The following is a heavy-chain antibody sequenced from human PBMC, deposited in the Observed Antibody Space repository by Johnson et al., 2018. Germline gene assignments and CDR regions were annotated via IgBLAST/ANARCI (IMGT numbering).Heavy chain of an antibody. D-gene: IGHD3-16*01. Sequence: VQLVETGGGVVQPGRSLRLSCAASGFTFSSYGMHWVRQAPGKGLEWVAIIWYDGSNKYYADSVKGRFTISRDNSKNTLYLQMNSLRAEDTAVYYCARAILWGAGSYYGMDVWGQGTTVTVSS. CDR3: ARAILWGAGSYYGMDV. CDR1: GFTFSSYG. J-gene: IGHJ6*02. CDR2: IWYDGSNK. V-gene: IGHV3-33*01.